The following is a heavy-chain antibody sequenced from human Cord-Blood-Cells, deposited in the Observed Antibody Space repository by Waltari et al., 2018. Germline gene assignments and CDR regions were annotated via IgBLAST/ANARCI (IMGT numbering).Heavy chain of an antibody. Sequence: QVQLQESGPGLVKPSETLSLTCTVSGGSISSYYWSWIRQPAGKGLEWIGRIYASGSTNESPSLKGGGTVGVDTSKNQFSLKLSSVTAADTAVYYCARDEVAAAGTDYYYYMDVWGKGTTVTVSS. J-gene: IGHJ6*03. CDR3: ARDEVAAAGTDYYYYMDV. CDR1: GGSISSYY. CDR2: IYASGST. V-gene: IGHV4-4*07. D-gene: IGHD6-13*01.